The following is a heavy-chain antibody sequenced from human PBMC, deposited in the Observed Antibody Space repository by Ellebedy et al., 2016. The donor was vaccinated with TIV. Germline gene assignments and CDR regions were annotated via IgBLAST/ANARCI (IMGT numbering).Heavy chain of an antibody. CDR2: IRSQANSYAT. Sequence: GGSLRLSXAASGFTFSGSAMHWARQSSGKGLEWIGRIRSQANSYATAYAPSVKGRFFISRDDSKSTAYLHMNSLNTEDSAVYYCTRRGVSGGITFDYWGQGTLVTVSS. J-gene: IGHJ4*02. CDR1: GFTFSGSA. V-gene: IGHV3-73*01. CDR3: TRRGVSGGITFDY. D-gene: IGHD1-20*01.